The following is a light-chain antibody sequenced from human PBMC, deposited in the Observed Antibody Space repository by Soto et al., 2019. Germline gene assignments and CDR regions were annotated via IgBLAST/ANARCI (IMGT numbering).Light chain of an antibody. CDR1: QFVSRR. Sequence: EIVVTQSPATLSASPGERVTLACRASQFVSRRLAWYQQRLGQVPRLLIYDTSTRAPGISARFSGSGSGTEFTLTISSLQSEDCAVYYCQEYIHWPPGMFGPGTTVDIK. V-gene: IGKV3-15*01. J-gene: IGKJ1*01. CDR3: QEYIHWPPGM. CDR2: DTS.